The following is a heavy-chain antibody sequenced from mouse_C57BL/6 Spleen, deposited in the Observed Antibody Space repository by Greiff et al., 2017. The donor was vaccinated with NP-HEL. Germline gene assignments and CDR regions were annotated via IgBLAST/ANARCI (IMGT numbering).Heavy chain of an antibody. V-gene: IGHV1-42*01. Sequence: EVKLQQSGPELVKPGASVKISCKASGYSFTGYYMNWVKQSPEKSLEWIGEINPSTGGTTYNQKFKAKATLTVDKSSSTAYMQLKSLTSEDSAVYYCARQSRIYYDYENAMDYWGQGTSVTVSS. J-gene: IGHJ4*01. CDR3: ARQSRIYYDYENAMDY. CDR2: INPSTGGT. CDR1: GYSFTGYY. D-gene: IGHD2-4*01.